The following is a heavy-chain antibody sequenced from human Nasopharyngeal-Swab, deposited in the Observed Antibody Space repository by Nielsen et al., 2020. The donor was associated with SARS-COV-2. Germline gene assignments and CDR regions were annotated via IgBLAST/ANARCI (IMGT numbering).Heavy chain of an antibody. J-gene: IGHJ4*02. Sequence: SETLSLTCAVYGGSFSGYYWSWIRQPPGKGLEWIGEINHSGSTNYNPSLKSRVTISVDTSKNQFSLKLSSVTAADTAVYYCARVGRYYDYVWGCYRYQNTYFDYWGQGTLVTVSS. CDR2: INHSGST. CDR1: GGSFSGYY. CDR3: ARVGRYYDYVWGCYRYQNTYFDY. V-gene: IGHV4-34*01. D-gene: IGHD3-16*02.